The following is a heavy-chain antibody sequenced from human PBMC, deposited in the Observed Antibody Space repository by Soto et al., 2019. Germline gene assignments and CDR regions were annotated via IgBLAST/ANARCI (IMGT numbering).Heavy chain of an antibody. CDR1: GGSIXSSSYY. J-gene: IGHJ6*02. V-gene: IGHV4-39*01. D-gene: IGHD2-21*01. CDR3: ARRNWQPLDDHGMDV. Sequence: SATLSLTYTVSGGSIXSSSYYWGWIRQPAGKGLEWIGSIYYSGSTYYNPSLKSRVTISVDTSKNQFSLKLSSVTAADTAVYYCARRNWQPLDDHGMDVWGQGTTIT. CDR2: IYYSGST.